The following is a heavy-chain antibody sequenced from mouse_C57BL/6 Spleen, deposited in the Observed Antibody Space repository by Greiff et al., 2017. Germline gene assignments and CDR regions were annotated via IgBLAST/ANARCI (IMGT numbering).Heavy chain of an antibody. Sequence: VQLKESGPELVKPGASVKISCKASGYSFTDYNMNWVQQSNGKSLEWIGVINPNYGTTSYNQKFKGKATLTVDQSSSTAYMQLNSLTSEDSAVYYCARSTDSNYPYYFDYWGQGTTLTVSS. CDR1: GYSFTDYN. D-gene: IGHD2-5*01. CDR2: INPNYGTT. CDR3: ARSTDSNYPYYFDY. V-gene: IGHV1-39*01. J-gene: IGHJ2*01.